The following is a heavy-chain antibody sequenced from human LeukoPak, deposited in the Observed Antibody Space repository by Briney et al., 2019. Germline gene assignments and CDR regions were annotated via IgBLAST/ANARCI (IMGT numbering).Heavy chain of an antibody. CDR1: GYTFTSFD. D-gene: IGHD3-16*01. J-gene: IGHJ4*02. Sequence: ASPKVSCKASGYTFTSFDINWVRQATGQGLEWMGWMNPNSGNTGYAQKFQGRVTVSWNTDISTAYMELNSLIFEDTAVYYCARFGGRAAKDDRLDYWGQGTLVTVSS. CDR2: MNPNSGNT. V-gene: IGHV1-8*01. CDR3: ARFGGRAAKDDRLDY.